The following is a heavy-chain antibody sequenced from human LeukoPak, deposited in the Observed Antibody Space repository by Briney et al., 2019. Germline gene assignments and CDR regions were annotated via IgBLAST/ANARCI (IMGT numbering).Heavy chain of an antibody. D-gene: IGHD3-22*01. J-gene: IGHJ4*02. Sequence: SETLSLTCTVSGGSISSYYWSWIRQPPGKGLEWIGYIYYSGSTNYNPSLKSRVTISVDTSKNQFSLKLSSVTAADTAVYYCARYSSGPPYYFDYWGQGTLVTVSS. CDR1: GGSISSYY. CDR3: ARYSSGPPYYFDY. V-gene: IGHV4-59*12. CDR2: IYYSGST.